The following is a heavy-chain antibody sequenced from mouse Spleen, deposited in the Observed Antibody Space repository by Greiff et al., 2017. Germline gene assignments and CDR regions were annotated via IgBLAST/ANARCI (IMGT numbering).Heavy chain of an antibody. J-gene: IGHJ4*01. D-gene: IGHD2-1*01. V-gene: IGHV1-20*01. CDR1: GYSFTGYF. CDR2: INPYNGDT. CDR3: ARSYGNLSNYAMDY. Sequence: VQLKQSGPELVKPGDSVKISCKASGYSFTGYFMNWVMQSHGKSLEWIGRINPYNGDTFYNQKFKGKATLTVDKSSSTAHMELRSLTSEDSAVYYCARSYGNLSNYAMDYWGQGTSVTVSS.